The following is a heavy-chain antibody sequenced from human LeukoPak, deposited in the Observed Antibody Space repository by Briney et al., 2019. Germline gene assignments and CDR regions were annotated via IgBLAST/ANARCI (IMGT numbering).Heavy chain of an antibody. Sequence: GGSLRLSCAASGFTFSSYAMSWVRQAPGKGLEGVSSISGSGGNTFYANSVQGRFTISRDNSKNTLYLQMNSLRAEDTAAYHCAKGRSEDGDAALNYWGQGTLVTVSS. D-gene: IGHD4-17*01. V-gene: IGHV3-23*01. CDR3: AKGRSEDGDAALNY. CDR2: ISGSGGNT. J-gene: IGHJ4*02. CDR1: GFTFSSYA.